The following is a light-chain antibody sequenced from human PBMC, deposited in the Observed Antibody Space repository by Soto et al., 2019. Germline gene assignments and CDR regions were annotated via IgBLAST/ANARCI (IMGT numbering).Light chain of an antibody. CDR3: QQRTNWPPFT. CDR1: QSVSSY. V-gene: IGKV3-11*01. Sequence: IGLTQSASTLSVSPGERATLSCRASQSVSSYLAWYQQKPGQAPRLLIYDASNRATGIPARFSGSGSGTDFTLTISSLEPEDFAVYYCQQRTNWPPFTFGPGTKVDIK. CDR2: DAS. J-gene: IGKJ3*01.